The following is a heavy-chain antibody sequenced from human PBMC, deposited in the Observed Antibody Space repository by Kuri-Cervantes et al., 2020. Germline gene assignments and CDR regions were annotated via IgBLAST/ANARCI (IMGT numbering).Heavy chain of an antibody. CDR3: ARVDVTMIVVGALGAFDI. V-gene: IGHV3-23*01. CDR1: GFTFSSYA. J-gene: IGHJ3*02. D-gene: IGHD3-22*01. Sequence: GESLKISCAASGFTFSSYAMSWVRQAPGKGLEWVSAISGSGGSTSYAQKFQGRVTMTRDTSTSTVYMELSSLRSEDTAVYYCARVDVTMIVVGALGAFDIWGQGTMVTVSS. CDR2: ISGSGGST.